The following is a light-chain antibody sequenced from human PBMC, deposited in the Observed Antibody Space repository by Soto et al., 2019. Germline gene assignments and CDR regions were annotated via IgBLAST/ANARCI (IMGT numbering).Light chain of an antibody. J-gene: IGLJ2*01. CDR1: LIETKS. V-gene: IGLV3-21*02. CDR2: DDR. Sequence: SYELTQPPSVSVSPGQTARIPFGGVLIETKSVHWYQQKPGQAPVMVVYDDRDRPSGIPERFSGSTSGETATLTISRVEAGDEADYHCQVWDPSDAPHVVFGGGTKVTVL. CDR3: QVWDPSDAPHVV.